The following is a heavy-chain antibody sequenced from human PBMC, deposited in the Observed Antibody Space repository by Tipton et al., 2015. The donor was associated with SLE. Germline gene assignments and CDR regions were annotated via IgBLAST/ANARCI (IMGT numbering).Heavy chain of an antibody. CDR3: ARDYYDSSGYPYFDY. V-gene: IGHV3-30*04. J-gene: IGHJ4*02. Sequence: SLRLSCAASGFTFSSYAMHWVRQAPGKGLEWVAVISYDGSNKYYADSVKGRFTISRDNSKNTLYLQMNSLRAEDTAVYYCARDYYDSSGYPYFDYWGQGTQVTVSS. CDR1: GFTFSSYA. CDR2: ISYDGSNK. D-gene: IGHD3-22*01.